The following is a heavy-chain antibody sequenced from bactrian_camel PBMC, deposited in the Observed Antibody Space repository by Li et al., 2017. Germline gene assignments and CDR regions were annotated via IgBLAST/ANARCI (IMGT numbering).Heavy chain of an antibody. CDR3: QADLGRCSGTFLY. Sequence: HVQLVESGGGLVQPGGSLRLSCVVSGITRSHYCLDWSRQAPGKVRGGVATINSANYITYADSVKGRFTISRDNAKNTVYLQMDNLKPEDSGMYYCQADLGRCSGTFLYWSQGTQVTVS. D-gene: IGHD7*01. V-gene: IGHV3S53*01. J-gene: IGHJ4*01. CDR1: GITRSHYC. CDR2: INSANYI.